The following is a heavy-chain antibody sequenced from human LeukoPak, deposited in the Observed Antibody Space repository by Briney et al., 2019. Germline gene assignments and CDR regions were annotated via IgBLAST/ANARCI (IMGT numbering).Heavy chain of an antibody. CDR2: IYHSGST. Sequence: PSGTLSLTCAVSGGSISSTNWWRWVRQPPGKGLEWIGEIYHSGSTNYNPSLKSRVTMSVDKSKNQFSLMLSSVTAADTAVYYCARVIYDSSGYYPDYWGQGTLVTVSS. CDR1: GGSISSTNW. V-gene: IGHV4-4*02. CDR3: ARVIYDSSGYYPDY. J-gene: IGHJ4*02. D-gene: IGHD3-22*01.